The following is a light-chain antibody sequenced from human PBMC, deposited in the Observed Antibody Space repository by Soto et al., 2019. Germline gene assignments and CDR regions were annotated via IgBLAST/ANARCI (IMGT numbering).Light chain of an antibody. V-gene: IGKV3-20*01. CDR2: GAS. Sequence: EVVMTESPAPLSVSRGERAPLSWRASESVSCTSLAWYQQKPGQAPSLLIYGASSRATGLPDRFSGRGSGTDFTLSISSLEPEDFAVYYCQQYGSSPPLTFGGGTKVDIK. CDR1: ESVSCTS. CDR3: QQYGSSPPLT. J-gene: IGKJ4*01.